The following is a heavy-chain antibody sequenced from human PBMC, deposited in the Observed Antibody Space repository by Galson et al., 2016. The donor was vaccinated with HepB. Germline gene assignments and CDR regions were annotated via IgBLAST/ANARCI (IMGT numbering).Heavy chain of an antibody. CDR3: ARDREVPSWSVFSFDFSYYGMDV. D-gene: IGHD3-3*01. V-gene: IGHV3-11*06. CDR2: ISSTSTYT. J-gene: IGHJ6*02. CDR1: GFTFNNHA. Sequence: SLRLSCAASGFTFNNHAMNWVRQAPGKGLEWISYISSTSTYTNYADSVKGRFTISRDNVKNSLYLQMKRLRAEDTAVYYCARDREVPSWSVFSFDFSYYGMDVWGQGTTVTVSS.